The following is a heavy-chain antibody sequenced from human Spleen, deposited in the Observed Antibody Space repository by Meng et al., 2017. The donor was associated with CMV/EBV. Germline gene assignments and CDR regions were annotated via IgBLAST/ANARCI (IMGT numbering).Heavy chain of an antibody. D-gene: IGHD3-10*01. CDR3: ARGGSSRFGELSLPFDP. CDR1: LNSGDYY. V-gene: IGHV4-30-4*08. CDR2: IYYSGRT. Sequence: LNSGDYYWSWIRQPPGKGLEWIGYIYYSGRTKNNPSLKSRVTISVDTSKNQFSLKLSSVTAADTAVYYCARGGSSRFGELSLPFDPWGQGTLVTVSS. J-gene: IGHJ5*02.